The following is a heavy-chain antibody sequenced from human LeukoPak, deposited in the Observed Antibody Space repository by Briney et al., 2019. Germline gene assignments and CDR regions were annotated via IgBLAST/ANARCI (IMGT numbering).Heavy chain of an antibody. D-gene: IGHD3-16*01. V-gene: IGHV4-4*07. CDR1: GGSISSYY. CDR3: ARGVGLTQGGAFDY. Sequence: PSETLSLTCTVSGGSISSYYWSWIRQPAGKGLEWIGRIYTSGSITYNPSLKSRVTISVDTSKNQLSLKLSSVTAADTAVYYCARGVGLTQGGAFDYWGQGTLVTVSS. CDR2: IYTSGSI. J-gene: IGHJ4*02.